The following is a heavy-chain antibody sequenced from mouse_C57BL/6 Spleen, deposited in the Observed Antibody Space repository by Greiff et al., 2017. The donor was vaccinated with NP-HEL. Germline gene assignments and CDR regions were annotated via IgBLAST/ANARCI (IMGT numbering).Heavy chain of an antibody. D-gene: IGHD1-1*01. V-gene: IGHV1-69*01. Sequence: QVQLQQPGAELVMPGASVKLSCKASGYTFTSYWMHWVKQRPGQGLEWIGEIDPSDSYTNYNQKSKGKSTLTVDKSSSTAYMQLSSLTSEDSAVYYCARGGRGYAMDYWGQGTSVTVSS. CDR1: GYTFTSYW. CDR2: IDPSDSYT. J-gene: IGHJ4*01. CDR3: ARGGRGYAMDY.